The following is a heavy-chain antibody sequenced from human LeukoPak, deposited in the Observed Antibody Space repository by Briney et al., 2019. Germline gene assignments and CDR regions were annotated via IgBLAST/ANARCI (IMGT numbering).Heavy chain of an antibody. V-gene: IGHV4-59*01. CDR2: IYYSGST. CDR3: ARTQWLAHFDY. Sequence: SETLSLTCAVYGGSFSGYYWSWIRQPPGKGLEWIGYIYYSGSTNYNPSLKSRVTTSVDTSKNQFSLKLSPVTTADTAVYYCARTQWLAHFDYWGQGTLVTVSS. J-gene: IGHJ4*02. D-gene: IGHD6-19*01. CDR1: GGSFSGYY.